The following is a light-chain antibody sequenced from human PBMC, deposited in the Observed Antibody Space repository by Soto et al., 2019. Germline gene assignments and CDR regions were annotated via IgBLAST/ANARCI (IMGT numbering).Light chain of an antibody. CDR2: AAS. V-gene: IGKV1-27*01. J-gene: IGKJ4*01. CDR3: QQANSFPLT. CDR1: QGISNY. Sequence: RASQGISNYLAWYQQKPGKVPKLLIYAASTLQSGVPSRFRGSGSGLDFTLTISSLQHADFATYYCQQANSFPLTFGGGTKVDIK.